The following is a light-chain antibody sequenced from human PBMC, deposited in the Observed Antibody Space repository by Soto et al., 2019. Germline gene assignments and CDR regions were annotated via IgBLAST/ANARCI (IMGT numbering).Light chain of an antibody. CDR3: QQSYITPYT. CDR2: TAS. V-gene: IGKV1-39*01. CDR1: QSISNY. J-gene: IGKJ2*01. Sequence: DIQSTQSPSSLSTSVGDRVTITCRATQSISNYLNWYQQKPGKAPKLLIYTASSLQSGVPSRFTGSGSGTDFTLTISSLQPEDFATYYCQQSYITPYTFGQGTKLEIK.